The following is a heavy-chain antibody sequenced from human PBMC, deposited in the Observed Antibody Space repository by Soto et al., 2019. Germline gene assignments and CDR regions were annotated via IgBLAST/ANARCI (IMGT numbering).Heavy chain of an antibody. V-gene: IGHV3-33*01. J-gene: IGHJ6*02. Sequence: QVQLVESGGGVVQPGTSLRLSCAASRLTFSAHDMHWVRQAPGKGLEWVALIWCDGSRGFYADSVKGRFTISRDNFKNTLYMQMKSLGAEDTAVYYCAGEHKGGAYDMDVWGQGTTVTVSS. D-gene: IGHD3-16*01. CDR2: IWCDGSRG. CDR1: RLTFSAHD. CDR3: AGEHKGGAYDMDV.